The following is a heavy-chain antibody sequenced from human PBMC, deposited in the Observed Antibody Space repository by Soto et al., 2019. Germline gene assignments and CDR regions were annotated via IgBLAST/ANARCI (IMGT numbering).Heavy chain of an antibody. Sequence: PGGSLRLSCAASGFTFNRYSMNWVRQAPGKGLEWVSSVTSSSSSMLYADSVKGRFTISRDDAKDSLFLQMNSLRADDTAVYYCAREADFASSGYVLGYWGQGTLVTAPQ. J-gene: IGHJ4*02. V-gene: IGHV3-21*01. CDR3: AREADFASSGYVLGY. CDR2: VTSSSSSM. D-gene: IGHD3-22*01. CDR1: GFTFNRYS.